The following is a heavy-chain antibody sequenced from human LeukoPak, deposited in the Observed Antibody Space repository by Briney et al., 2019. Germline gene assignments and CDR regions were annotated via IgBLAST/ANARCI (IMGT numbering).Heavy chain of an antibody. D-gene: IGHD5-18*01. V-gene: IGHV1-18*04. J-gene: IGHJ6*04. CDR1: QYTVTSYG. CDR3: ARDQGKLWKNYYYYYGMDV. CDR2: SRTYKGNK. Sequence: ASVKVSGKASQYTVTSYGISWGRQSPRQRLEGMRWSRTYKGNKKYAQKVKGRVTMTTDTSTSTAYMELRSLCTDDSAAYYCARDQGKLWKNYYYYYGMDVWGKGTTVTASS.